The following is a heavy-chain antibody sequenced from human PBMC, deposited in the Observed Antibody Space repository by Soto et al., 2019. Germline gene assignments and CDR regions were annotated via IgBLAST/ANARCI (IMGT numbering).Heavy chain of an antibody. Sequence: SETLSLTCAVYGGSFSGDYWSWIRQPPGKGLEWIGEINHSGSTNYNPSLKSRVTISVDTSKNQFSLKLSSVTAADTAVYYCARGGGILRFLEWSLNWFDPWGQGTLVTVSS. CDR2: INHSGST. CDR3: ARGGGILRFLEWSLNWFDP. J-gene: IGHJ5*02. CDR1: GGSFSGDY. V-gene: IGHV4-34*01. D-gene: IGHD3-3*01.